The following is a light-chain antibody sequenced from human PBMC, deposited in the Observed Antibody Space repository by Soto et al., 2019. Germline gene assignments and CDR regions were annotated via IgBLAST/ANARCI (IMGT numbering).Light chain of an antibody. CDR2: AAS. J-gene: IGKJ2*01. CDR3: QQYYSYPHT. Sequence: AIRMTQSPSSLSASTGDRVTITCRASQGISSYLAWYQQKPGKAPKLLIYAASTLQSGVPSRFSGSRSGTDFTLTISCLQSEDFATYYCQQYYSYPHTFGQGTKLEIK. CDR1: QGISSY. V-gene: IGKV1-8*01.